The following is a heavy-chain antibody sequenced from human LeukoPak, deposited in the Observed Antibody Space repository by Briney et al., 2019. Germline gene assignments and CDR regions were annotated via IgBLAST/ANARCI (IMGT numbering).Heavy chain of an antibody. CDR1: GFTFSSYA. D-gene: IGHD6-13*01. V-gene: IGHV3-23*01. J-gene: IGHJ4*02. CDR3: AKSPLTYSSSWYGY. Sequence: PGGSLRLSCAASGFTFSSYAMSWVRQAPGKGLEWVSAISGSGGSTYYADSVKGRFTIPRDNSKNTLYLQMNSLRAEDTAVYYCAKSPLTYSSSWYGYWGQGTLVTVSS. CDR2: ISGSGGST.